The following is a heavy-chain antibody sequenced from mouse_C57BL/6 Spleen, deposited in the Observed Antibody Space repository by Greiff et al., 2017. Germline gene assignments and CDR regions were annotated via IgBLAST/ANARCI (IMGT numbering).Heavy chain of an antibody. V-gene: IGHV14-2*01. Sequence: EVQLQESGAELVKPGASVKLSCTASGFNIKDYYMHWVKQRTEQGLEWIGRIDPEDGETKYAPKFPGKATITADTSANTAYLQLSSLTSEDTAVYYCARLPDYYGSRRFAYWGQGTLVTVSA. CDR1: GFNIKDYY. CDR3: ARLPDYYGSRRFAY. CDR2: IDPEDGET. D-gene: IGHD1-1*01. J-gene: IGHJ3*01.